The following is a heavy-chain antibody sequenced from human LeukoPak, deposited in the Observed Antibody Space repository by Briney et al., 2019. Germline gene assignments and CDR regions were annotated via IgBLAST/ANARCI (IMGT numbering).Heavy chain of an antibody. CDR3: ARGLVRGVIIRSRYWFDP. D-gene: IGHD3-10*01. J-gene: IGHJ5*02. V-gene: IGHV4-34*01. CDR2: INHSGST. Sequence: SETLSLTCAVYGGSFSGYYRSWIRQPPGKGLEWIGEINHSGSTNYNPSLKSRVTISVDTSKNQFSLKLSSVTAADTAVYYCARGLVRGVIIRSRYWFDPWGQGTLVTVSS. CDR1: GGSFSGYY.